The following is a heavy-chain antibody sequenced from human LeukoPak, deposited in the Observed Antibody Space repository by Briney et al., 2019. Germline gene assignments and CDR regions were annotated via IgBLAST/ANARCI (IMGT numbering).Heavy chain of an antibody. CDR3: ARRYCSGGSCWHFDY. CDR2: FDHRGNT. CDR1: GYSISSDYY. Sequence: PSETLSLTCAVSGYSISSDYYWGWIRQPPGKGLEWIGSFDHRGNTYYNPSLRSRVTVSVDTSKNHFSLKLSSVTAADTAVYYCARRYCSGGSCWHFDYWGQGTLVTVSS. V-gene: IGHV4-38-2*01. D-gene: IGHD2-15*01. J-gene: IGHJ4*02.